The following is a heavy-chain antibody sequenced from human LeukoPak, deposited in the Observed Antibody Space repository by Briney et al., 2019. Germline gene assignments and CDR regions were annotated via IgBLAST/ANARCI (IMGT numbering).Heavy chain of an antibody. CDR3: ARRYGIVGSTFDY. V-gene: IGHV3-48*03. Sequence: GGSLRLSCAASGFTFSSYEMNWVRQAPGKGLEWVSYISSSGSTIYYADSVKGRFTISRDNAKNSLYLQMNGLRDEDTAVYYCARRYGIVGSTFDYWGQGTLVTVSS. J-gene: IGHJ4*02. CDR2: ISSSGSTI. CDR1: GFTFSSYE. D-gene: IGHD3-16*02.